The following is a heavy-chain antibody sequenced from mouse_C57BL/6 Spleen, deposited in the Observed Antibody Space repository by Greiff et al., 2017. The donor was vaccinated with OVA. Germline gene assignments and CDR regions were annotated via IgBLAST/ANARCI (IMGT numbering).Heavy chain of an antibody. CDR1: GYAFSSSW. V-gene: IGHV1-82*01. Sequence: QVQLQQSGPELVKPGASVKISCKASGYAFSSSWMNWVKQRPGKGLEWIGRIYPGDGDTNYNGKFKGKATLTADKSSSTAYMQLSSLTSEDSAVYFCANNWDYFDYWGQGTTLTVSS. D-gene: IGHD4-1*02. CDR3: ANNWDYFDY. J-gene: IGHJ2*01. CDR2: IYPGDGDT.